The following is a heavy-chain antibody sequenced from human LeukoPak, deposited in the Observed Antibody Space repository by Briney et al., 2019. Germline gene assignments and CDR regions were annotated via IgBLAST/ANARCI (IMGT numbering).Heavy chain of an antibody. V-gene: IGHV3-66*02. J-gene: IGHJ4*02. CDR3: AKIDMWNPAY. Sequence: QSGGSLRLSCAASGLIVANSYMAWVRQAPGKGLEWVSSIYNDGSTNYADSVKGRFTISRDNSKNTVYLQMNSLRGDDTSVYYRAKIDMWNPAYWGQGTLVTVSS. CDR1: GLIVANSY. D-gene: IGHD1-1*01. CDR2: IYNDGST.